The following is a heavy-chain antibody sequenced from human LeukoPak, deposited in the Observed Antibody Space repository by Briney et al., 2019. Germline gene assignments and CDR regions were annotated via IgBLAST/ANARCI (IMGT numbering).Heavy chain of an antibody. V-gene: IGHV1-18*01. Sequence: ASVKVSCKASGCTFSSYGISWVRQAPGQGLEWMGRISAYNGKTKYAQKLQGRVTMTTETSTSTAYMELRSLRSDDTAVYYCARARQQLVWANWFDPWGQGTLVTVSS. CDR2: ISAYNGKT. D-gene: IGHD6-13*01. CDR3: ARARQQLVWANWFDP. J-gene: IGHJ5*02. CDR1: GCTFSSYG.